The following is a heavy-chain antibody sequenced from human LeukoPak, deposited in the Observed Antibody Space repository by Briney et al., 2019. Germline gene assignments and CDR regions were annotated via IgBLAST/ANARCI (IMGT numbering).Heavy chain of an antibody. D-gene: IGHD3-16*01. CDR2: IWYDGSNK. Sequence: GGSLRLSCAASGFTFSSYGMHWVRQAPGKGLEWVAVIWYDGSNKYYADSVKGRFTISRDNSKNTLYLQMNSLRAEDTAVYYCAREGRGKDGGFDYWGQGTLVTVSS. CDR1: GFTFSSYG. CDR3: AREGRGKDGGFDY. J-gene: IGHJ4*02. V-gene: IGHV3-33*01.